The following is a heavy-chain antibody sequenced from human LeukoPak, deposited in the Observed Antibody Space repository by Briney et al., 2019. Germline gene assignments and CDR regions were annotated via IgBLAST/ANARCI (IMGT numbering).Heavy chain of an antibody. V-gene: IGHV3-7*01. CDR1: GFTFSSYW. Sequence: GGSLRLSCAASGFTFSSYWMSWVRQAPGKGREWVANIKQGGSEKYYVDSVKGRFTISRDNAKDSLYLQMNSLRAEDTAVYYCAREHNDFWSGYFDYWGQGTLVTVSS. J-gene: IGHJ4*02. CDR3: AREHNDFWSGYFDY. CDR2: IKQGGSEK. D-gene: IGHD3-3*01.